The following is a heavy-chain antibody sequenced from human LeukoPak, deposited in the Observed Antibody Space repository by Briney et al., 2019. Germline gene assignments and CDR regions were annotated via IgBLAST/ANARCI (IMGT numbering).Heavy chain of an antibody. Sequence: SETLSLTCTVPGGSINSFYWNWIRQPPGKGLEWIGYIYYSGTPKYNPSLKSRVTMSIDPSKNQFSLNLKSVTAADTAVYYCARGGIVEAVDGFDIWGQGTRVIVSS. CDR1: GGSINSFY. CDR2: IYYSGTP. J-gene: IGHJ3*02. V-gene: IGHV4-59*01. D-gene: IGHD1-26*01. CDR3: ARGGIVEAVDGFDI.